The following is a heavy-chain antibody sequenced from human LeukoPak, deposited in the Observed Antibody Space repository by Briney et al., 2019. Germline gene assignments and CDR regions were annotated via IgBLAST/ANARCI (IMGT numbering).Heavy chain of an antibody. Sequence: SVKVSCKASGVTFSSYAISRVRQAPGQGLEWMGRIIPIFGIANYAQKFQGRVTITANKSTSTAYMELSSLRSEDTAVYYCARGWGSGAFDIWGQGTMVTVSS. V-gene: IGHV1-69*04. CDR1: GVTFSSYA. D-gene: IGHD3-16*01. J-gene: IGHJ3*02. CDR3: ARGWGSGAFDI. CDR2: IIPIFGIA.